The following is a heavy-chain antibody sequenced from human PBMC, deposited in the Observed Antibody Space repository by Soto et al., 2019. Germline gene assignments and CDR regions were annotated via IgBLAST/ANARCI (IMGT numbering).Heavy chain of an antibody. Sequence: ASVNVSCKASGYTFTSYGISWVRQAPGQGLEWMGWISAYNGNTNYAQKLQGRVTMTTXXXXXXAXMXLXXXXSDDTAVYYCARDGLDCSSTSCSYGMDVWG. CDR2: ISAYNGNT. CDR3: ARDGLDCSSTSCSYGMDV. CDR1: GYTFTSYG. D-gene: IGHD2-2*01. J-gene: IGHJ6*02. V-gene: IGHV1-18*01.